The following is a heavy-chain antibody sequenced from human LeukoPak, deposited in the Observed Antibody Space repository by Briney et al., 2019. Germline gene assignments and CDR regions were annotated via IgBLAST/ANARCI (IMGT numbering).Heavy chain of an antibody. CDR1: TFSFSSYW. CDR3: ARDNNLEFDY. D-gene: IGHD2/OR15-2a*01. Sequence: GGSLRLSCVASTFSFSSYWMSWLRHVPGKGLEWVANINLDGSGQYYVDSVKGRFTISRDNAKNSLFLQMNSLRVEDTALYYCARDNNLEFDYWGQGTLVTVSS. J-gene: IGHJ4*02. CDR2: INLDGSGQ. V-gene: IGHV3-7*01.